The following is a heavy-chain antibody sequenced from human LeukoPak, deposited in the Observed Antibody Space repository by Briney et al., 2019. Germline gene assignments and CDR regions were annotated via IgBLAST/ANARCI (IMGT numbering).Heavy chain of an antibody. V-gene: IGHV1-8*03. CDR2: MNPNSGNT. CDR3: ARDKRYYNWFDP. Sequence: ASVKVSRKASGYTFTSYDINWVRQATGQGLEWMGWMNPNSGNTGYAQKFQGRVTITRNTSISTAYMELSRLRSDDTAVYYCARDKRYYNWFDPWGQGTLVTVSS. D-gene: IGHD3-9*01. CDR1: GYTFTSYD. J-gene: IGHJ5*02.